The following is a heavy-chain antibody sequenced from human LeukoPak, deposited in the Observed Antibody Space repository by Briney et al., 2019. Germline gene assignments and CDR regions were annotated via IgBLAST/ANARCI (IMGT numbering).Heavy chain of an antibody. J-gene: IGHJ4*02. CDR3: ARLADCSSSSCRSFDY. D-gene: IGHD2-2*01. V-gene: IGHV1-2*02. CDR1: GYPFTGYY. CDR2: INPNSGFT. Sequence: ASVKVSCTASGYPFTGYYLHWVRQAPGQGLEWMGWINPNSGFTNYAQMFQGRVTMTRDTSISTAYMELSRLRSDDTAVYYCARLADCSSSSCRSFDYWGQGTLVTVSS.